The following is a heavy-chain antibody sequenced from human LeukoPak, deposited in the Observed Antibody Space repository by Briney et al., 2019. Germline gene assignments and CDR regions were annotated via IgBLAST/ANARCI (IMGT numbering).Heavy chain of an antibody. CDR1: GGSINTANYY. Sequence: SETLSLSCTVSGGSINTANYYWGWLRQPPGKGLEWIGSIYYSETTYDNPSLKSRVTISIETSKNQFSLRLSSVTASDTAVYYCARQRADYYYYYVDVWGEGTTVAVS. J-gene: IGHJ6*03. CDR3: ARQRADYYYYYVDV. CDR2: IYYSETT. V-gene: IGHV4-39*01.